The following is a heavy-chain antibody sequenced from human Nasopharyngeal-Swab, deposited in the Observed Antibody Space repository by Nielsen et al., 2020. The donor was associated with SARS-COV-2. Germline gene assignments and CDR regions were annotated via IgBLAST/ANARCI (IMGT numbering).Heavy chain of an antibody. CDR1: GSSLNSINYY. V-gene: IGHV4-39*07. Sequence: SETLSLTCTVSGSSLNSINYYWGWIRQPPGKGLEWIGSIYYSGSAYYNPSLKSRVTISVDTSKNQFSLKLSSVTAADTAVYYCARNEFRSGYYGTAEYYGLDVWGQGTTVTVSS. J-gene: IGHJ6*02. D-gene: IGHD3-3*01. CDR2: IYYSGSA. CDR3: ARNEFRSGYYGTAEYYGLDV.